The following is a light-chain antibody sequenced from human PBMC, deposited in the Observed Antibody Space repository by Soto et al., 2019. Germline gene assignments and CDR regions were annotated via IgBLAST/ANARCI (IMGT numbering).Light chain of an antibody. CDR2: DAS. CDR3: QHRANWPLT. Sequence: EIVLTQSPATQSLSPGERATLSCRASQSVSSYLAWDQQRPGQAPRLLIYDASNRATGVPARFSGSGSGTDFTLTISSLEPEDFAVYYCQHRANWPLTFGGGTKLEIK. V-gene: IGKV3-11*01. CDR1: QSVSSY. J-gene: IGKJ4*01.